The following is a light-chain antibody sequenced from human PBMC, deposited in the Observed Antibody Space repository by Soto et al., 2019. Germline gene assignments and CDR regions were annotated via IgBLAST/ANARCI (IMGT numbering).Light chain of an antibody. CDR1: QHVTTTY. Sequence: IVLTQSPATLSLSPGERATLSCTASQHVTTTYIAWYQQKFGQAPRLLIYGASTRATGTPDRFTGGGFGTDFTLTISRVEPEDFAVYYCQQYDSSFTFGGGTKVGMK. CDR2: GAS. CDR3: QQYDSSFT. J-gene: IGKJ4*01. V-gene: IGKV3-20*01.